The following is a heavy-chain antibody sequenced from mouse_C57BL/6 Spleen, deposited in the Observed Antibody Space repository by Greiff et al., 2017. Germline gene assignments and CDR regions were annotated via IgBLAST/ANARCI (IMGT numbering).Heavy chain of an antibody. CDR1: GYSITSGYY. CDR2: ISYDGSN. V-gene: IGHV3-6*01. D-gene: IGHD2-3*01. J-gene: IGHJ4*01. Sequence: EVQLQQSGPGLVKPSQSLSLTCSVTGYSITSGYYWNWIRQFPGNKLEWMGYISYDGSNNYNPSLKNRISITRDTSKNQFFLKLNSVTTEDTATYYCARRGYDVYPLYAMDYWGQGTSVTVSS. CDR3: ARRGYDVYPLYAMDY.